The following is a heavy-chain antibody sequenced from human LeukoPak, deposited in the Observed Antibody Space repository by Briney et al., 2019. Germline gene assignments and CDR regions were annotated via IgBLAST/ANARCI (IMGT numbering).Heavy chain of an antibody. D-gene: IGHD6-13*01. Sequence: SETLSLTCTVSGGSISSYYWSWIRQPAGKGLEWIGRIYTSGSTNYNPSLKSRVTMSVDTSKNQFSPKLSSVTAADTAVYYCARDRGYSSSWAHDYWGQGTLVTVSS. CDR1: GGSISSYY. CDR2: IYTSGST. J-gene: IGHJ4*02. V-gene: IGHV4-4*07. CDR3: ARDRGYSSSWAHDY.